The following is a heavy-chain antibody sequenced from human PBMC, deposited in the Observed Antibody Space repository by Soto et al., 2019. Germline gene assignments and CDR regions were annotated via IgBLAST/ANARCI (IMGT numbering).Heavy chain of an antibody. CDR3: ARHRGSSSPTKGYYYGMDV. Sequence: GESLKISCKGSGYSFTSYWIGWVRQMPGKGLEWMGIIYPGDSDTRHSPSFQGQVTISADKSISTAYLQWSSLKASDTAMYYCARHRGSSSPTKGYYYGMDVWGQGTTVTVSS. V-gene: IGHV5-51*01. D-gene: IGHD6-6*01. CDR1: GYSFTSYW. CDR2: IYPGDSDT. J-gene: IGHJ6*02.